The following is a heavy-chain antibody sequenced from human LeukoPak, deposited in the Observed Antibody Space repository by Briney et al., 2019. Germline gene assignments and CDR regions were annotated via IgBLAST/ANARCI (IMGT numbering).Heavy chain of an antibody. D-gene: IGHD5-18*01. CDR3: ATLGYSYGYYYFDY. J-gene: IGHJ4*02. CDR1: GYSFTSYW. Sequence: GESLKISCKGSGYSFTSYWIGWVRQMPGKGLEWMGIIYPGDSDTRYSPSFQGQVTISADKSISTAYLQWSSLKASDTAMYYCATLGYSYGYYYFDYWAREPWSPSPQ. CDR2: IYPGDSDT. V-gene: IGHV5-51*01.